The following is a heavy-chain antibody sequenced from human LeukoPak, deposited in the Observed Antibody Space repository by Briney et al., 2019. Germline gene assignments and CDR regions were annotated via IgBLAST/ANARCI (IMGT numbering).Heavy chain of an antibody. J-gene: IGHJ4*02. Sequence: ASVKVSCKASGYTFTGYYMHWVRQAPGQGLEWMGWINPNSADTNYAQKFQGRVTMTRDTSINTAYMELSRLRSDDTAVYYCARDHLVGYSSSWYVNYWGQGTLVTVSS. D-gene: IGHD6-13*01. CDR2: INPNSADT. CDR3: ARDHLVGYSSSWYVNY. CDR1: GYTFTGYY. V-gene: IGHV1-2*02.